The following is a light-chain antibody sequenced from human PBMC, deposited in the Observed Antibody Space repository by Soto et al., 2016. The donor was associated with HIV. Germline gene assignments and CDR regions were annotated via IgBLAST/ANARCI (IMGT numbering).Light chain of an antibody. J-gene: IGLJ2*01. CDR2: EDK. Sequence: SYELTQPPSVSVSPGQTVTITCSGDKLGDKYASWYHQRPGQSPVLVIYEDKTRPSGIPVRFSGSNSGNTATLTISETQAVDGGDYYCEAWDRNIVIFGGGTRLNVL. CDR3: EAWDRNIVI. CDR1: KLGDKY. V-gene: IGLV3-1*01.